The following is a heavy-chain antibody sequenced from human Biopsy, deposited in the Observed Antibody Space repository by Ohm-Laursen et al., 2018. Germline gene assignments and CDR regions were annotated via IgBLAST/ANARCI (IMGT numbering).Heavy chain of an antibody. CDR2: IFNSANT. V-gene: IGHV4-31*01. Sequence: PSDTLSLTCTVSGGSISSGGSYWSWIRQRPGKGLERIGYIFNSANTYYNPSLKNLITISGDTSKNQFSLKLNSVTAADTAVYYCARGDYFDSNGYFWFDPWGQGTLVTVSS. J-gene: IGHJ5*02. CDR3: ARGDYFDSNGYFWFDP. D-gene: IGHD3-22*01. CDR1: GGSISSGGSY.